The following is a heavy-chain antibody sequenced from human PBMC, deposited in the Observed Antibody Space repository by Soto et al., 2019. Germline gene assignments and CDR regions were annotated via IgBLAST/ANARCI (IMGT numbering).Heavy chain of an antibody. CDR2: IYYSGSP. J-gene: IGHJ4*02. Sequence: SETLSLTCTVSGASMNSYYWSWIRQPPGKGLEWMGSIYYSGSPNYNPSLKSRVTISVDTSKNQFSLKLTSVTTADTAVYYCASTDFGDSVIFDYWGQGILVTVSS. V-gene: IGHV4-59*01. D-gene: IGHD3-16*01. CDR1: GASMNSYY. CDR3: ASTDFGDSVIFDY.